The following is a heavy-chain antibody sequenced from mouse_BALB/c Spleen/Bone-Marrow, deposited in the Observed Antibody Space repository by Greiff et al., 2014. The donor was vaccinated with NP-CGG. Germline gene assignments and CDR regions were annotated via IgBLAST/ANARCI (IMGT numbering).Heavy chain of an antibody. CDR1: GYSITSGYS. V-gene: IGHV3-1*02. CDR2: IHYSGTT. J-gene: IGHJ4*01. D-gene: IGHD2-3*01. Sequence: EVKLVESGPDLVKPSQSLSLTCTVTGYSITSGYSWHWIRQFPGNKLERMGYIHYSGTTNYNPSLKSPISITRDTSKNQFFLQLNSVTSDDTATYYCARQNDGYLYYAMDYWGQGTSVTVSS. CDR3: ARQNDGYLYYAMDY.